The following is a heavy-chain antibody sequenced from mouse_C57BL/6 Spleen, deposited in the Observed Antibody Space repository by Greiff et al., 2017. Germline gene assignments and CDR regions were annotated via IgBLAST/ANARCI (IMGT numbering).Heavy chain of an antibody. Sequence: EVMLVESGGGLVKPGGSLKLSCAASGFTFSSYAMSWVRQTPEKRLEWVATISDGGSYTYYPDNVKGRFTISRDNAKNNLYLQMSHLKSEDTAMYYCARVYDYWFAYWGQGTLVTVSA. D-gene: IGHD2-4*01. CDR1: GFTFSSYA. CDR3: ARVYDYWFAY. CDR2: ISDGGSYT. J-gene: IGHJ3*01. V-gene: IGHV5-4*03.